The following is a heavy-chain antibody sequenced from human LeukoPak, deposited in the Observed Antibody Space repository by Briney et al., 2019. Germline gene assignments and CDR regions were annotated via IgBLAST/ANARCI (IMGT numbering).Heavy chain of an antibody. V-gene: IGHV1-69*05. D-gene: IGHD1/OR15-1a*01. CDR3: ARSRKQYYYYYMGV. Sequence: SVKVSCKASGDTFINYALSWVRQAPGQGLEWMGGIIPIFGTTNYAQKFQGRVTITTDESTSTAYMELSSLRSEDTAVYFCARSRKQYYYYYMGVWGKGTTVTVSS. CDR1: GDTFINYA. CDR2: IIPIFGTT. J-gene: IGHJ6*03.